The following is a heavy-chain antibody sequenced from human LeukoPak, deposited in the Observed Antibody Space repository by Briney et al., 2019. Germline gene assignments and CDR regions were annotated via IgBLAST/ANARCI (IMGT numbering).Heavy chain of an antibody. J-gene: IGHJ3*02. V-gene: IGHV4-34*01. D-gene: IGHD3-3*01. CDR2: INHSGST. CDR1: GGSFSGYY. CDR3: AREYDFWSGYIPIDAFDI. Sequence: KPSETLFLTCAVYGGSFSGYYWSWIRQPPGKGLEWIGEINHSGSTNYNPSLKSRVTISVDTFKNQFSLKLSSVTAADTAVYYCAREYDFWSGYIPIDAFDIWGQGTMVTVSS.